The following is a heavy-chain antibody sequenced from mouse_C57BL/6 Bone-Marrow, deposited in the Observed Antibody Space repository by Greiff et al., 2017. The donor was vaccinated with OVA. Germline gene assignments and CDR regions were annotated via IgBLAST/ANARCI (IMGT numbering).Heavy chain of an antibody. CDR2: IYPRGGST. CDR1: GYTFTDHT. D-gene: IGHD2-3*01. J-gene: IGHJ3*01. V-gene: IGHV1-78*01. Sequence: QVQLQQSDAELVKPGASVKISCKVSGYTFTDHTIPWMQQRPEQSLEWIGYIYPRGGSTKYNEKLKGKATLTADKSSSTAYMQLNSLTSEDSAVYFCDRLGGYYSWFAYWGQGTLVTVSA. CDR3: DRLGGYYSWFAY.